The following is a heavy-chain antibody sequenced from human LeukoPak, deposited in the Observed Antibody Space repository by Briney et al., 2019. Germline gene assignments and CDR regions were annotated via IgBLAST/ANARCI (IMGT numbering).Heavy chain of an antibody. V-gene: IGHV3-53*04. CDR1: GFTFCSYA. CDR2: IYSGGST. J-gene: IGHJ3*02. D-gene: IGHD6-19*01. Sequence: TGGSLRLSCAASGFTFCSYAMSWVRPAPGKGLEWVSVIYSGGSTYYADSVKGRFTISRHNSKNTLYLQMNSLRAEDTAVYYCASSSGWYGDAFDIWGQGTMVTVSS. CDR3: ASSSGWYGDAFDI.